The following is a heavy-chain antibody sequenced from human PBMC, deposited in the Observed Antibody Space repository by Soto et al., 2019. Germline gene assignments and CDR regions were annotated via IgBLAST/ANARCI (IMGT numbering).Heavy chain of an antibody. Sequence: EVQLLESGGGLVQPGGSLRISCAASGFIFSSYGMSWVRQAPGKGLEWVSGTVDTGGATYYADSVKGRFTISRDNSKNTLYLQMNSLRAEDTAVYYCAKRLGDIDSFDMWGQGTMVTVSS. CDR2: TVDTGGAT. V-gene: IGHV3-23*01. D-gene: IGHD3-16*01. CDR3: AKRLGDIDSFDM. CDR1: GFIFSSYG. J-gene: IGHJ3*02.